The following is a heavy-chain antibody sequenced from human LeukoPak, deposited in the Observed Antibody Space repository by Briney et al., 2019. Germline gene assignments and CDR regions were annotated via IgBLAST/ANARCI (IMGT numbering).Heavy chain of an antibody. CDR3: ARDSGHSPYYYYMDV. CDR2: IYHGGST. J-gene: IGHJ6*03. Sequence: SETLPLTCTVSGYSISSGSYWGRIRQPPGKGLEWIGSIYHGGSTLYNPSLKSRVTISLDTSKNQFSLKLSSLTAADAAVYYCARDSGHSPYYYYMDVWGKGTTVTVSS. D-gene: IGHD6-25*01. CDR1: GYSISSGSY. V-gene: IGHV4-38-2*02.